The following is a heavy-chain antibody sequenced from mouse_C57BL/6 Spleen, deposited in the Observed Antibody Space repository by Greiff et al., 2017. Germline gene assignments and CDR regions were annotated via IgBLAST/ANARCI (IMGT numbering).Heavy chain of an antibody. V-gene: IGHV1-22*01. CDR1: GYTFTDYN. CDR3: ARGDYSNLYYYARDD. Sequence: VQLQQSGPELVKPGASVKMSCKASGYTFTDYNMHWVKQSHGKSLEWIGYINPNNGGTSYNQKFKGKATLTVNKSSSTAYMELRSLTSEDSADYCCARGDYSNLYYYARDDGGQGTSVTVSS. CDR2: INPNNGGT. D-gene: IGHD2-5*01. J-gene: IGHJ4*01.